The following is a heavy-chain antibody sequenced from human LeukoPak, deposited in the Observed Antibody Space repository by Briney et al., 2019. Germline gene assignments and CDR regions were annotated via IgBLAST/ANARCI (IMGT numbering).Heavy chain of an antibody. Sequence: SETLSLTCAVYGGSFSGYYWSWIRQPPGKGLEWIGEINHSGSTNYNPSLKSRVTISVDTSKNQFSLKLSSMTAADTAVYYCARARAHLKYYYDSSGYYYFDYWGQGTLVTVSS. CDR3: ARARAHLKYYYDSSGYYYFDY. D-gene: IGHD3-22*01. CDR1: GGSFSGYY. J-gene: IGHJ4*02. V-gene: IGHV4-34*01. CDR2: INHSGST.